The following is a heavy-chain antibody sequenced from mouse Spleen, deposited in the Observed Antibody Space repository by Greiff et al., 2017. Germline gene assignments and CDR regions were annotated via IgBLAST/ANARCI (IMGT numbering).Heavy chain of an antibody. CDR1: GYTFTSYW. CDR2: IDPSDSYT. J-gene: IGHJ3*01. CDR3: ARCYYGSSYGFAY. D-gene: IGHD1-1*01. Sequence: QVQLQQPGAELVKPGASVKLSCKASGYTFTSYWMQWVKQRPGQGLEWIGEIDPSDSYTNYNQKFKGKATLTVDTSSSTAYMQLSSLTSEDSAVYYCARCYYGSSYGFAYWGQGTLVTVSA. V-gene: IGHV1-50*01.